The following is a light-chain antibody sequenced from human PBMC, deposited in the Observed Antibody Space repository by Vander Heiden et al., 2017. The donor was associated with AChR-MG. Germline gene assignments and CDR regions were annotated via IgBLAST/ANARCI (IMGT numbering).Light chain of an antibody. V-gene: IGLV3-1*01. J-gene: IGLJ2*01. CDR1: KLGEKY. CDR2: QDS. Sequence: SYELTQPPSVSVSPGQTASITCSGDKLGEKYACWYQQKPGQSPVLVSYQDSKRPSGITERFSGSNSGNTATLTISGTQAMDEADYYCQAWDSSTAVFGGGTKLTVL. CDR3: QAWDSSTAV.